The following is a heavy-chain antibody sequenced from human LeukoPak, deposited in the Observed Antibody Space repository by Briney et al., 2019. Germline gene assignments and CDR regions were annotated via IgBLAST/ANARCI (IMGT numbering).Heavy chain of an antibody. Sequence: PGGSLRLSCAASGFTFSSYSMNWVRQAPGKGLEWVSSISSSSSYIYYADSVKGRFTISRDNAKNSLYLQMNSLRAEDTAVYYCARGRQYQLLWGRGFDYWGQGTLVTVSS. J-gene: IGHJ4*02. CDR1: GFTFSSYS. CDR3: ARGRQYQLLWGRGFDY. CDR2: ISSSSSYI. V-gene: IGHV3-21*01. D-gene: IGHD2-2*01.